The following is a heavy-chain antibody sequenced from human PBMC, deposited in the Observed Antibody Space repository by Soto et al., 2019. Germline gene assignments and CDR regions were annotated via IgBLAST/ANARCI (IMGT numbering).Heavy chain of an antibody. CDR1: GFTFSSYI. Sequence: PGGSLRLSCSASGFTFSSYIMNWVRQAPGKGLEWVSHISTGSTTIHYADSVKGRFTISRDNAKNSVYLHMKSLRAEDTAVYHCARATWSGLYRDYYYMEVWGKDTMVNVSS. CDR3: ARATWSGLYRDYYYMEV. J-gene: IGHJ6*03. V-gene: IGHV3-48*01. D-gene: IGHD3-3*01. CDR2: ISTGSTTI.